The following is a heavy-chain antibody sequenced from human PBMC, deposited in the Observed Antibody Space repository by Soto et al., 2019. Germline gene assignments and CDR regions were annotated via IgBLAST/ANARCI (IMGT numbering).Heavy chain of an antibody. CDR1: GFTFSSYS. CDR3: TTGLYNYGSRGSWSY. V-gene: IGHV3-48*02. Sequence: EVQLVESGGGLVQPGGSLRLSCAASGFTFSSYSRNWVSQAPGKGLEWVSYISSSSSTIYYADSVKGRYTSARDKAKNLLYLQMNGLTDEDAAEDYCTTGLYNYGSRGSWSYWGQGTLVTVSS. CDR2: ISSSSSTI. D-gene: IGHD3-22*01. J-gene: IGHJ4*02.